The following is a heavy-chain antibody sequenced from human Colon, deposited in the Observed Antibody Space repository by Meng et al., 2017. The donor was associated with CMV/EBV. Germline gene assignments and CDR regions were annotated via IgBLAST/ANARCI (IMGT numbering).Heavy chain of an antibody. CDR3: AKATIASCCGASCYPFDF. V-gene: IGHV3-23*01. CDR1: GFTFSSYA. J-gene: IGHJ4*02. CDR2: ITNSGGST. D-gene: IGHD2-15*01. Sequence: GGSLRLSCAASGFTFSSYAMGWVRQAPGRGLECISLITNSGGSTYYVDSVKGRFTISRDNSQNTLYLQMNSLRVEDTALYYCAKATIASCCGASCYPFDFWGRGTLVTVSS.